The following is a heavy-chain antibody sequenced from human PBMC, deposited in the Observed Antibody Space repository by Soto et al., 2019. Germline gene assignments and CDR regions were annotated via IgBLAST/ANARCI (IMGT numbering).Heavy chain of an antibody. J-gene: IGHJ4*02. CDR1: GFTFSNYW. CDR3: ARDKVTWASLFDY. CDR2: IRQDGGEK. Sequence: LRLSCAASGFTFSNYWMSWVRQAPGKGPEWVANIRQDGGEKYCVDSVKGRFTISRDNVKNSLYLQMDNLRAEDTAVYYCARDKVTWASLFDYWGPGSLVTVSS. D-gene: IGHD4-4*01. V-gene: IGHV3-7*03.